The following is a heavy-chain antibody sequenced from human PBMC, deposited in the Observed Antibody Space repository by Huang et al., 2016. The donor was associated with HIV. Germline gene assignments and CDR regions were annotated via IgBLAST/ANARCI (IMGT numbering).Heavy chain of an antibody. D-gene: IGHD3-22*01. CDR3: ARDPRIQSWLNFFDY. J-gene: IGHJ4*02. V-gene: IGHV3-74*01. CDR2: MNREGRST. CDR1: GFSISSYW. Sequence: EVQLVESGGGLVQPGGSLRLSCAAFGFSISSYWVHWGRQAPGKGLVWVSRMNREGRSTSYADSVNGRFTISRDNAKNTLYLQMNSLRAEDTAVYYCARDPRIQSWLNFFDYWGQGTLVSVSS.